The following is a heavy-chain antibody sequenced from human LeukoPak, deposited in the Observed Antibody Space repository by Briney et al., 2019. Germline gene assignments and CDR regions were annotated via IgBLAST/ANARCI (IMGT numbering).Heavy chain of an antibody. CDR2: ISWNSGSI. CDR1: GLIFDDYA. Sequence: GGSLRLSCAASGLIFDDYAIHWVRQAPGKGLEWVSGISWNSGSINYADSVKGRFTISRDNAKNSLYLQMNSLRAEDMALYYCAKGQTKHLVPIFHYRGQGTLVTVSS. D-gene: IGHD6-6*01. V-gene: IGHV3-9*03. CDR3: AKGQTKHLVPIFHY. J-gene: IGHJ4*02.